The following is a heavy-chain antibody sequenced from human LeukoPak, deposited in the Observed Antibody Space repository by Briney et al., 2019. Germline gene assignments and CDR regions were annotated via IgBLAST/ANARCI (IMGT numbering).Heavy chain of an antibody. Sequence: SETLSLTCTVSGGSISSSSYYWGWIRQPPGKGLEWIGSIYYSGSTYYNPSLKSRGTISVDTSKNQFSLKLSSVTAADTAVYYCARHRSGWLQSSFDYWGQGTLVTVSS. J-gene: IGHJ4*02. V-gene: IGHV4-39*07. D-gene: IGHD5-24*01. CDR2: IYYSGST. CDR1: GGSISSSSYY. CDR3: ARHRSGWLQSSFDY.